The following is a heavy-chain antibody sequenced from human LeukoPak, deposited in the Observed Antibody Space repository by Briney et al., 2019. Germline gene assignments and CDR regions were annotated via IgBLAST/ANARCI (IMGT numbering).Heavy chain of an antibody. J-gene: IGHJ4*02. Sequence: GGSLRLSCAASGFTFSSYGMHWVRQAPGKGLEWVAVISYDGSNKYYADSVKGRFTISRDNSKNTLYLQMNSLRAEDTAVYYCVKGRLGELSLFPDWGQGTLVTVSS. CDR3: VKGRLGELSLFPD. V-gene: IGHV3-30*18. CDR1: GFTFSSYG. CDR2: ISYDGSNK. D-gene: IGHD3-16*02.